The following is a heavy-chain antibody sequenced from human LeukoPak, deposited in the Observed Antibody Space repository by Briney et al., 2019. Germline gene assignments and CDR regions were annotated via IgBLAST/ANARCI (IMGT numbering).Heavy chain of an antibody. J-gene: IGHJ4*02. V-gene: IGHV3-30*18. CDR3: AKDLYDSNPFDY. Sequence: APPGSTHSSYGLPWVRQAPGKGMKRVATISYTRSNKYYEDSVKGRFTISRDNSKHTLYLTMKSLRAEDTAVYYCAKDLYDSNPFDYWGQGTLVTVSS. D-gene: IGHD3-22*01. CDR2: ISYTRSNK. CDR1: GSTHSSYG.